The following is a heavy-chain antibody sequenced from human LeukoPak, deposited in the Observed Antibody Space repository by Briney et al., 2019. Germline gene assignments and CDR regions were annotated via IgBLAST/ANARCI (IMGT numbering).Heavy chain of an antibody. J-gene: IGHJ5*02. D-gene: IGHD6-13*01. CDR1: GYTFTSYG. Sequence: ASVKVSCKASGYTFTSYGISWVRQAPGQGLEWMGWISAYNGNTNYAQKLQGRVTMTTDTSTSTAYMELRSLRSDDTAVYYCAASSSWLKFEGNSRFDPWGQGTLVTVSS. CDR2: ISAYNGNT. CDR3: AASSSWLKFEGNSRFDP. V-gene: IGHV1-18*01.